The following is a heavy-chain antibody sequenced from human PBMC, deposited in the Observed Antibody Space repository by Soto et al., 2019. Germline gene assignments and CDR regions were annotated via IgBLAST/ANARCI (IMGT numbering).Heavy chain of an antibody. Sequence: QVQLVESGGGVVQPGRSLRLSCAASGFTFSSYAMNWVRQAPGKGLEWVAVISFDGTNKYYADSVRGRFTISRDNFKNTLYLQMNSLRAEDTAMFYCATEEGYKIDHCGQGTLVTVSS. V-gene: IGHV3-30-3*01. CDR2: ISFDGTNK. CDR1: GFTFSSYA. J-gene: IGHJ4*02. D-gene: IGHD5-12*01. CDR3: ATEEGYKIDH.